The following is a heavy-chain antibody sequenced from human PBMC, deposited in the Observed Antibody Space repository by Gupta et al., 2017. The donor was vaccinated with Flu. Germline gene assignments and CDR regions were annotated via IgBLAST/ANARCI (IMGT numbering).Heavy chain of an antibody. CDR1: GVSISSSSYY. V-gene: IGHV4-39*01. D-gene: IGHD3-9*01. J-gene: IGHJ3*02. CDR3: ARRSTYYDILTGYYLANDAFDI. Sequence: ESGPGLVKPSETLSLTCTVSGVSISSSSYYWGWIRQPPGKGLEWIGSIYYSGSTYYNPSLKSRVTISVDTSKNQFSLKLSSVTAADTAVYYCARRSTYYDILTGYYLANDAFDIWGQGTMVTVSS. CDR2: IYYSGST.